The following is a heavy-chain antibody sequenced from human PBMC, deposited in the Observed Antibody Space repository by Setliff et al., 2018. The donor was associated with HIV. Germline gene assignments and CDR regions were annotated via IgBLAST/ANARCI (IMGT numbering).Heavy chain of an antibody. CDR3: STSPRGLGVAATGRRYLHH. V-gene: IGHV1-24*01. D-gene: IGHD6-19*01. Sequence: ASVKVSCKVSGYILTELSRHWVRQAPGKGLEWMEGFDPEDGETISAQKFQGRATMTEDTSTDTAYMELRSLRSEDTAVYYCSTSPRGLGVAATGRRYLHHWGQGTLVTVSS. CDR1: GYILTELS. J-gene: IGHJ1*01. CDR2: FDPEDGET.